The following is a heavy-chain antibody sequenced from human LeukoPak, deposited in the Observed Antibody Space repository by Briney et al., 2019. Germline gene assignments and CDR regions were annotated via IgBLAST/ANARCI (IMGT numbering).Heavy chain of an antibody. D-gene: IGHD6-19*01. J-gene: IGHJ2*01. CDR3: ARVLEGSSGQHWYFDL. Sequence: SETLSLTCAVYGGSFSGYYWSWIRQPPGKGLEWIGEINHSGSTNHIPSLKSRVTISVDTSKKQFSLKLSSVTAADTAVYYCARVLEGSSGQHWYFDLWGRGTLVTVSS. V-gene: IGHV4-34*01. CDR2: INHSGST. CDR1: GGSFSGYY.